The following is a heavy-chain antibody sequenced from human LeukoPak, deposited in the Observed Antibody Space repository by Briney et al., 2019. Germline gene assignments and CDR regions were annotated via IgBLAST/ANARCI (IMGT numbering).Heavy chain of an antibody. CDR2: ISAYNGHT. D-gene: IGHD1-26*01. Sequence: ASVKVSCKASSYTFTTYGISWVRQAPGQGLEWMGWISAYNGHTNYAQNLQGRVTMTTDTSTSTAYMELRSLRSDDTAVYCARAGLWELPRYAFDIWGQGTMVTVSS. CDR3: ARAGLWELPRYAFDI. CDR1: SYTFTTYG. J-gene: IGHJ3*02. V-gene: IGHV1-18*01.